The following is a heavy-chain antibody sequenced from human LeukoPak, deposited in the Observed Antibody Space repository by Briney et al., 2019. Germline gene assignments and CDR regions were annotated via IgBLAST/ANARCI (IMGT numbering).Heavy chain of an antibody. V-gene: IGHV4-34*01. CDR2: INHSGST. J-gene: IGHJ3*02. D-gene: IGHD3-10*01. CDR3: ARYRVTFTMVRGVLYDAFDI. CDR1: GGSFSGYY. Sequence: PSETLSLTCAVYGGSFSGYYWSWIRQPPGKGLEWIGEINHSGSTNYNPSLKSRVTISVDTSKNQFSLKLSSVTAADTAVYYCARYRVTFTMVRGVLYDAFDIWAKGQWSPSLQ.